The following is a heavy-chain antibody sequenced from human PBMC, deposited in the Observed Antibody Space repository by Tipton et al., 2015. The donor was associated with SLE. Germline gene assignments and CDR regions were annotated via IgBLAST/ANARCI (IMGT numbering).Heavy chain of an antibody. CDR1: GYSISSGYY. V-gene: IGHV4-38-2*01. CDR3: ARVYSSGWCAH. Sequence: TLSLTYAVSGYSISSGYYWGWIRQPPGKGLEWIGIIYHRGSTYYNPSLKSRVTISVDPAKNQFSLKLSSVTAADPAVYYCARVYSSGWCAHWGQGTLVTVSS. CDR2: IYHRGST. J-gene: IGHJ4*02. D-gene: IGHD6-19*01.